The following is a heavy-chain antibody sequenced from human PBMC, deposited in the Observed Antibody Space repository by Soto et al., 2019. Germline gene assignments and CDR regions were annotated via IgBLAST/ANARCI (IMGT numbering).Heavy chain of an antibody. D-gene: IGHD5-18*01. CDR1: Y. CDR2: IYYSGST. J-gene: IGHJ4*02. Sequence: YWSWIRQHPGKGLEWIGYIYYSGSTYYNPSLKSRVIISVDTSKNQFSLILRSATAADTAVYYCARGFTALAPKFDYWGQGTLVTVSS. CDR3: ARGFTALAPKFDY. V-gene: IGHV4-31*02.